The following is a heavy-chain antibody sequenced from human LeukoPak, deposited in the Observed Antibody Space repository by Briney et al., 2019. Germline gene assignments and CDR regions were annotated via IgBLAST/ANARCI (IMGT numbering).Heavy chain of an antibody. CDR3: ARVNLLQSRSPGGYAFDI. CDR2: ISSSGSTI. V-gene: IGHV3-48*03. J-gene: IGHJ3*02. CDR1: GFTFSSYE. Sequence: GGSLRLSCAASGFTFSSYEMNWVRQAPGKGLEWVSYISSSGSTIYYADSVKGRFTISRDNAKNSLYLQMNSLRDEDTAVYYCARVNLLQSRSPGGYAFDIWGQGTMVTVSS. D-gene: IGHD5-24*01.